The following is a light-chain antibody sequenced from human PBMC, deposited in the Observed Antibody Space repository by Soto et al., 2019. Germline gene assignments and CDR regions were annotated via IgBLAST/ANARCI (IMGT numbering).Light chain of an antibody. CDR1: QGIGNY. V-gene: IGKV1-27*01. CDR3: QKYNTAPLT. CDR2: AAS. Sequence: DIQMTQSPSSLSTSVGDRVTITCRASQGIGNYLAWYQQKPGKVPKLLIYAASTLQSGVPSRFSVSGSGTDFTLTISGLQPEDVATYYCQKYNTAPLTFGGGTKVEIK. J-gene: IGKJ4*01.